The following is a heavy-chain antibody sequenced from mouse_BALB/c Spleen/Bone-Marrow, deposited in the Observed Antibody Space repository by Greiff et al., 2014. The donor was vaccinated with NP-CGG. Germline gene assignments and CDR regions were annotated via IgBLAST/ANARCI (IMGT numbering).Heavy chain of an antibody. CDR2: FYPGSNSI. V-gene: IGHV1-62-2*01. CDR3: ARHEEGGYDYDVGSYAMDY. CDR1: GYTFTDYI. J-gene: IGHJ4*01. D-gene: IGHD2-4*01. Sequence: VKLMESGAGLVKLGASVKLSCKASGYTFTDYIIHWVKQRSGQGLEWIGWFYPGSNSIKYNEKFKDKATLTADKSSSTVYMELSRLTSEDSAVYFCARHEEGGYDYDVGSYAMDYWGQGTSVTVSS.